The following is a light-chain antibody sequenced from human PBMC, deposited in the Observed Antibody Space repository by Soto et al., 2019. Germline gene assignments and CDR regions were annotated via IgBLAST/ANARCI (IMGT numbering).Light chain of an antibody. V-gene: IGKV3-20*01. J-gene: IGKJ2*01. CDR3: HHYDSSPPYT. CDR1: RSFSSSY. CDR2: AAS. Sequence: EIVLTQSPGTLSLSPGERATLSCRASRSFSSSYLAWYQHKVGQAPRLLIYAASTRATGIPGRFSGSGSATDFTLTISRLEPEDSAVYYCHHYDSSPPYTFGQGTKLEIK.